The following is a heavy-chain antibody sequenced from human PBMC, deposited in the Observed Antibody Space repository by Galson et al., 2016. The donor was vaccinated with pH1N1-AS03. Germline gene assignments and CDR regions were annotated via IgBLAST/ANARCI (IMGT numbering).Heavy chain of an antibody. CDR3: ARAENTVTTLGGFDP. Sequence: TCTVSGGSFRSYYWNWIRQPPGKGLEWIGYIYYSGSTNYNPSLKSRVSISVDTSKNQFSLKLNSVTAADTAVYYCARAENTVTTLGGFDPWGQGTLVTVSS. CDR2: IYYSGST. CDR1: GGSFRSYY. J-gene: IGHJ5*02. V-gene: IGHV4-59*01. D-gene: IGHD4-17*01.